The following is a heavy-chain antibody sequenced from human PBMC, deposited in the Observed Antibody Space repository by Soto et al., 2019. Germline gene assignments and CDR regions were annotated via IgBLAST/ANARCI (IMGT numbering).Heavy chain of an antibody. CDR1: GGSISSYY. V-gene: IGHV4-4*07. J-gene: IGHJ6*02. CDR2: IYTSGST. CDR3: ARDSGGNGSGAYYYYYGMDV. D-gene: IGHD3-10*01. Sequence: SETLSLTCTVSGGSISSYYWSWIRQPAGKGLEWIGRIYTSGSTNYNPSLKSRVTMSVDTSKNQFSLKLSSVTAADTAVYYCARDSGGNGSGAYYYYYGMDVWGQGTTVTVSS.